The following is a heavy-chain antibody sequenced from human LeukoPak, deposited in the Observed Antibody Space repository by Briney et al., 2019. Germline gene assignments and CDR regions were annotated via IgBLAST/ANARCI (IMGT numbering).Heavy chain of an antibody. CDR1: GDSINNYY. V-gene: IGHV4-4*07. J-gene: IGHJ4*02. D-gene: IGHD3-10*01. CDR2: IHSSGTT. Sequence: PSQTLSLTCTVSGDSINNYYWNYIRQPAGKGLEWIGRIHSSGTTSYNPSLKSRVTLSQDTSKSQISLRLRSVTAADTAVYYCARDHIGLIPDYWGQGILVSVSS. CDR3: ARDHIGLIPDY.